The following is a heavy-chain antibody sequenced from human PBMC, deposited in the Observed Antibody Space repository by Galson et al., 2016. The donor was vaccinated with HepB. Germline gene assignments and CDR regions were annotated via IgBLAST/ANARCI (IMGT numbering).Heavy chain of an antibody. V-gene: IGHV3-53*05. Sequence: SLRLSCAASGFIVSNDYMNWVRQAPGKGLEWLSVSYGDGSTYYADSVKGRFSISRDNSKNTVSLQMSSLRGEDTAVYYCVKQGPAALHSHFDFWGQGTLVTVSS. D-gene: IGHD2-2*01. CDR3: VKQGPAALHSHFDF. CDR2: SYGDGST. J-gene: IGHJ4*02. CDR1: GFIVSNDY.